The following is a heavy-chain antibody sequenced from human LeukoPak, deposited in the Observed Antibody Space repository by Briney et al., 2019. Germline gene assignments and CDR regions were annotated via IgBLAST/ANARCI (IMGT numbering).Heavy chain of an antibody. CDR1: GFTFSDYY. CDR3: ARRGLAVAGTGTDY. J-gene: IGHJ4*02. CDR2: ITNSSSFT. D-gene: IGHD6-19*01. V-gene: IGHV3-11*06. Sequence: GGSLRLSGAASGFTFSDYYMSWIRQAPGKGREWSSDITNSSSFTNYAYPGKGRITISRDNAKNSLELQMNSLRAEDTAVYYRARRGLAVAGTGTDYRGQGTLVTVSS.